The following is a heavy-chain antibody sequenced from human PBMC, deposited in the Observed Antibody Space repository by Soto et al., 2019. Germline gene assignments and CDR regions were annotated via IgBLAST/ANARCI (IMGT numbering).Heavy chain of an antibody. CDR1: GGSISSGGYY. CDR2: IYYSGST. J-gene: IGHJ4*02. V-gene: IGHV4-31*03. CDR3: AREGGIVGATAADY. Sequence: QVQLQESGPGLVKPSQTLSLTCTVSGGSISSGGYYWSWIRQHPGKGLEWIGYIYYSGSTYYNPSLKSRVTISVDTSKNLFSLELSSVTAADTAVYYCAREGGIVGATAADYWGQGTLVTVSS. D-gene: IGHD1-26*01.